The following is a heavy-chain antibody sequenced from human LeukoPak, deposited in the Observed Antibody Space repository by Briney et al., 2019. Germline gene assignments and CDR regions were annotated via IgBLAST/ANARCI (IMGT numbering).Heavy chain of an antibody. Sequence: PGGSLRLSCAASGFSFSSYEMNWVRQAPGRGLEWVSYISSSGSTIYYADSVKGRFTISRDNAKNSLYLQMNSLRAEDTAVYYCAELGITMIGGVWGKGTAVTISS. CDR1: GFSFSSYE. CDR2: ISSSGSTI. D-gene: IGHD3-10*02. V-gene: IGHV3-48*03. CDR3: AELGITMIGGV. J-gene: IGHJ6*04.